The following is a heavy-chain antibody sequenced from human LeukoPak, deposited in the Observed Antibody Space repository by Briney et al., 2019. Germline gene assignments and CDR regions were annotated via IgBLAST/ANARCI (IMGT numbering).Heavy chain of an antibody. CDR3: ANGKNIVGATSDY. CDR2: IRYDGSNK. CDR1: EFTFSSYW. J-gene: IGHJ4*02. V-gene: IGHV3-30*02. Sequence: GGSLRLSCAASEFTFSSYWMHWVRQAPGKGLEWVAFIRYDGSNKYYADSVKGRFTISRDNSKNTLYLQMNSLRAEDTAVYYCANGKNIVGATSDYWGQGTLVTVSS. D-gene: IGHD1-26*01.